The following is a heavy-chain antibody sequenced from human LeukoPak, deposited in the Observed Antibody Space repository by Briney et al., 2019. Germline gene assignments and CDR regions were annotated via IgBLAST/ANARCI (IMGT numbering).Heavy chain of an antibody. J-gene: IGHJ5*02. D-gene: IGHD4-23*01. CDR1: GFTFSSYW. CDR3: AKEGYGGKAGTLYNWFDP. Sequence: GGYLRLSCAASGFTFSSYWMSWVRQAPGKGLEWVANIKQDGSEKYYVDSVKGRFTISRDNAKNSLYLQMNSLRAEDTALYYCAKEGYGGKAGTLYNWFDPWGQGTLVTVSS. V-gene: IGHV3-7*03. CDR2: IKQDGSEK.